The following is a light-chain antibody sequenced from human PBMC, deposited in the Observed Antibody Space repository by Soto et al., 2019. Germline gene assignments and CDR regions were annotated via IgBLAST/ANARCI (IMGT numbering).Light chain of an antibody. J-gene: IGLJ2*01. CDR3: CSYAGGAYASRI. Sequence: QSALTQPRSVSGSPGQSVTISCTGSSSDVGGYDYISWYQQHPGKAPKVVIYEVIKWPSGVPDRFSGSKSGNTASLTISGLQPEDEAEYYCCSYAGGAYASRIFGGGTKVTVL. V-gene: IGLV2-11*01. CDR1: SSDVGGYDY. CDR2: EVI.